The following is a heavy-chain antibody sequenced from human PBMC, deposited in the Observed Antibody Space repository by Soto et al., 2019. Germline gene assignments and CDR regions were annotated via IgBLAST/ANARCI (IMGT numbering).Heavy chain of an antibody. J-gene: IGHJ4*02. D-gene: IGHD2-2*01. Sequence: SHTCTVAGGSISSRDYYRSRESQPPGKGLEWIGEIYHSGSTNYNPSLKSRVTISVDKSKNQFSLKLSSVIAADTAVYYCARSIGYCVSTSCYAGAGWSQGTLVSVSS. CDR3: ARSIGYCVSTSCYAGAG. V-gene: IGHV4-4*02. CDR1: GGSISSRDY. CDR2: IYHSGST.